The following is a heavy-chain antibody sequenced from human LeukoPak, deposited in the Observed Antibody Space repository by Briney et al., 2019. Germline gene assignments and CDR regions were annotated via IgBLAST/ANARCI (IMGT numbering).Heavy chain of an antibody. V-gene: IGHV1-8*01. D-gene: IGHD3-10*01. CDR1: GYTFTSYD. CDR2: MNPNSGNT. CDR3: AGGGRSTTMRGVITTTDYYYYYMDV. J-gene: IGHJ6*03. Sequence: GASVKVSCKASGYTFTSYDINWVRQATGQGLEWMGWMNPNSGNTGYAQKFQGRVTMTRNTSISTAYMELSSLRSEDTAVYYCAGGGRSTTMRGVITTTDYYYYYMDVWGKGTTVTVSS.